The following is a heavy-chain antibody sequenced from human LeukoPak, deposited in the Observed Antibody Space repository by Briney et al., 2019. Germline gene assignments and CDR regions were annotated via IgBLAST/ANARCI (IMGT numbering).Heavy chain of an antibody. D-gene: IGHD6-19*01. V-gene: IGHV4-59*01. J-gene: IGHJ4*02. CDR2: IYSSGST. CDR1: GGSISSYY. Sequence: SETLSLTCTVSGGSISSYYWSWIRQPPGKGLEWIGYIYSSGSTNYNPSLKSRVTISVDTSKNQFSLKLSSVTAADTAVYYCARDSAAGTPFGYWGQGTLVTASS. CDR3: ARDSAAGTPFGY.